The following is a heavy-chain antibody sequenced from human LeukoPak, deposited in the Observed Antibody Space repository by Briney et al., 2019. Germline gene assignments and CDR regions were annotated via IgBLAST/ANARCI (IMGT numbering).Heavy chain of an antibody. Sequence: ASVSVSCKASGYTFTVYFMHWVPHAPGQGLGWMGWINPNIGATNYARKFQGRGTMTRDTSISTAYMELSRLRSDETAVYYCARGQLTDDLDFWGEGTLVTVSS. CDR1: GYTFTVYF. D-gene: IGHD1-14*01. V-gene: IGHV1-2*02. CDR3: ARGQLTDDLDF. CDR2: INPNIGAT. J-gene: IGHJ4*02.